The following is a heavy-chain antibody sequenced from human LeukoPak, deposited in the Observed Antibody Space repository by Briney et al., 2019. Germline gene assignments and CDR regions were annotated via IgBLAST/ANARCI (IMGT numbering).Heavy chain of an antibody. CDR1: GFTFSSYG. D-gene: IGHD1-26*01. Sequence: GGSLRLSCAASGFTFSSYGMHWVRQAPGEGLEWVAFIPYDGSNKYYADSLKGRFSISRDNSKNTLYLQMNSLRAEDTAVYYCARAATVGTTRPGTHFDYWGQGTLVTVSS. CDR2: IPYDGSNK. V-gene: IGHV3-30*02. CDR3: ARAATVGTTRPGTHFDY. J-gene: IGHJ4*02.